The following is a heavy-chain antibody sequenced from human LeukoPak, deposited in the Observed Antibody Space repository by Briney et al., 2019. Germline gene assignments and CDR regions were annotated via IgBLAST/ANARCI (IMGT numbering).Heavy chain of an antibody. CDR2: IYHSGST. J-gene: IGHJ4*02. Sequence: SETLSLTCTVSGYSISRGYYWGWIRQPPGKGLEWIGSIYHSGSTYYNPSLKSRVTLSVDTSKNEFSLELSSVTAAGTVVYYFSRRNFFDSSGPRYYFDYWGQRTLVSVSS. V-gene: IGHV4-38-2*02. CDR3: SRRNFFDSSGPRYYFDY. D-gene: IGHD3-22*01. CDR1: GYSISRGYY.